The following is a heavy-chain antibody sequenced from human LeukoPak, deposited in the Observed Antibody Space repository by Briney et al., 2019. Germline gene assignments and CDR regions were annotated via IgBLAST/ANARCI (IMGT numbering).Heavy chain of an antibody. V-gene: IGHV4-39*01. J-gene: IGHJ4*02. CDR1: GGSISSSSYY. Sequence: PSETLSLTCTVSGGSISSSSYYWGWIRQPPGKRLEWIGSIYYSGSTYYNPSLKSRVTISVDTSKNQFSLKLSSVTAADTAVYYCARPRYSGSYSAYDYWGQGTLVTVSS. CDR3: ARPRYSGSYSAYDY. D-gene: IGHD1-26*01. CDR2: IYYSGST.